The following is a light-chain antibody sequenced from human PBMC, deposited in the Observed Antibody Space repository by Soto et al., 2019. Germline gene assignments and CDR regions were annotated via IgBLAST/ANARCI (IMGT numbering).Light chain of an antibody. J-gene: IGKJ1*01. V-gene: IGKV3-15*01. Sequence: EIVMTQSPATLSVSPGERATLSCRASQSVSSNLAWYQQKPGQAPRLLIYGASTRATGIPARFSGSGSATEFTLTISSLRSEDFAVYYCQQDNNWPPWTFGQGTKVEIK. CDR1: QSVSSN. CDR2: GAS. CDR3: QQDNNWPPWT.